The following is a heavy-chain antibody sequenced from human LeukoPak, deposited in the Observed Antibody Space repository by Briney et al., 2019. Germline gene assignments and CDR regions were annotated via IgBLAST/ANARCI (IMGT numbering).Heavy chain of an antibody. V-gene: IGHV4-59*01. J-gene: IGHJ4*02. CDR2: IYYSGST. D-gene: IGHD3-10*01. CDR3: ARDPPGSGSYYDY. CDR1: GGSISSYY. Sequence: SETLSLTCTVSGGSISSYYWGWIRQSPGKGLECIGYIYYSGSTNYNPSLKSRVTISVDTSKNQFSLKLSSVTAADTAVYYCARDPPGSGSYYDYWGQGALVTVSS.